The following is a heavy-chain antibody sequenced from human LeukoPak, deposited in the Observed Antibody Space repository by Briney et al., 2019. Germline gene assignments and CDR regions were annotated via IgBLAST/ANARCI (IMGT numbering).Heavy chain of an antibody. D-gene: IGHD2-2*01. V-gene: IGHV3-23*01. CDR3: AKDSTLYCSSTSCYPVY. J-gene: IGHJ4*02. Sequence: GGSLRLSCAASGFTFSSYAMSWVRQAPGKGLEWVSAISGSGGSTYYADSVKGRFTISRDNSKNTLYLQMNSLRAEDTAVYYCAKDSTLYCSSTSCYPVYWGQGTLVTVSS. CDR1: GFTFSSYA. CDR2: ISGSGGST.